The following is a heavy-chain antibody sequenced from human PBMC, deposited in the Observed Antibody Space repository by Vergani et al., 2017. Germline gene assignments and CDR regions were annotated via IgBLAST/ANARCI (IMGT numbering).Heavy chain of an antibody. D-gene: IGHD3-10*01. CDR1: GFTFSTYA. J-gene: IGHJ6*02. Sequence: EVQLLESGGSLKQPGGSVRLSCAASGFTFSTYAMHWVRQAPGKGLEWVSYISSSSSTIYYADSVKGRFTISRDNAKNSLYLQMNSLRAEDTAVYYCARDQGSGSYYPTYGMDVWGQGTTVTVSS. CDR2: ISSSSSTI. CDR3: ARDQGSGSYYPTYGMDV. V-gene: IGHV3-48*01.